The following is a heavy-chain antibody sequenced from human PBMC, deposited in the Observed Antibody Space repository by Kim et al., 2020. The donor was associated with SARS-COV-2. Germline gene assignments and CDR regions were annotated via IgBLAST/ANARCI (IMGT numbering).Heavy chain of an antibody. CDR2: IYYSGST. CDR1: GGSISSSGYY. Sequence: SETLSLTCTVSGGSISSSGYYWGWIRQPPGKGLEWIGSIYYSGSTYYNPSLKSRVTISVDTSKNQFSLKLSSVTAADTAVYYCARNLPGYWLPYPSYFDYWGQGTLVTVSS. D-gene: IGHD2-8*02. CDR3: ARNLPGYWLPYPSYFDY. V-gene: IGHV4-39*07. J-gene: IGHJ4*02.